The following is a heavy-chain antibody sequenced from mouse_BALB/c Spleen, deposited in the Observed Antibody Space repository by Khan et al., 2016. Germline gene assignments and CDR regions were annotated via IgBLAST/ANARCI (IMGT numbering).Heavy chain of an antibody. V-gene: IGHV1S136*01. J-gene: IGHJ4*01. Sequence: VQLQQPGPELVKPGASVTMSCKASGYTFTSYVMHWVKQKPGQGLEWIGYINPYNDGTKYNEKFKGKATLTSDKSSSTAYMERSSLTSEDSAVYYCARNSYGSSHYYAMDDWGQGTSVTVSS. D-gene: IGHD1-1*01. CDR1: GYTFTSYV. CDR2: INPYNDGT. CDR3: ARNSYGSSHYYAMDD.